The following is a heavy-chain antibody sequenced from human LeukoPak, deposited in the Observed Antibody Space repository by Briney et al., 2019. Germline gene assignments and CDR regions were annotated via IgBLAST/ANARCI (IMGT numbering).Heavy chain of an antibody. CDR3: ARDGSGSFLGNSLDI. CDR2: INSYNGIT. V-gene: IGHV1-18*01. D-gene: IGHD1-26*01. Sequence: GASVKVSCKSSGHTFKSYGISWVRQAPGQGLEWMGWINSYNGITRFAQSLQGRVTMTTDTFTDTAYMELRSLRFDDTAVYYCARDGSGSFLGNSLDIWGQGTTVIVSS. CDR1: GHTFKSYG. J-gene: IGHJ3*02.